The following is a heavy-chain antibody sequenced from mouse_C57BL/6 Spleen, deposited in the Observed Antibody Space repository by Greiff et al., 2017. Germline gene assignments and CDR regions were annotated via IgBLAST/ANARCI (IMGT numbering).Heavy chain of an antibody. CDR3: ARGDYYGSLDY. Sequence: QVQLQQSGAELARPGASVKMSCKASGYTFTSYTMHWVKQRPGQGLEWIGYINPSSGYTKYNQKFKDKATLTADKSSSTAYMQLSSLTSEDSAVYYCARGDYYGSLDYWCQGTTLTVSS. J-gene: IGHJ2*01. D-gene: IGHD1-1*01. CDR1: GYTFTSYT. V-gene: IGHV1-4*01. CDR2: INPSSGYT.